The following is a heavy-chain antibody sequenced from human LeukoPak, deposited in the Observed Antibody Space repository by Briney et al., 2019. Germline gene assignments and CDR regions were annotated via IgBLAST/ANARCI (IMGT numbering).Heavy chain of an antibody. J-gene: IGHJ6*03. D-gene: IGHD1-26*01. CDR1: GGSISSYY. V-gene: IGHV4-39*07. CDR2: IYYSGST. Sequence: PSETLSLTCTVSGGSISSYYWGWIRQPPGKGLEWIGSIYYSGSTYYNPSLKSRVTISVDTSKNQFSLKLRSVTAADTAVYYCSGSYLYYYYYYMHVWGKGTTVTISS. CDR3: SGSYLYYYYYYMHV.